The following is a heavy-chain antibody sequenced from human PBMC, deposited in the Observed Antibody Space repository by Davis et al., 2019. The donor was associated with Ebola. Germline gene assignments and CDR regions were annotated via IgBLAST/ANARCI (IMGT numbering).Heavy chain of an antibody. CDR2: IRYDGSNK. J-gene: IGHJ4*02. V-gene: IGHV3-30*02. CDR3: AKMNWKVVAY. Sequence: GGSLRLSCAASGFIFSSYGMHWVRQAPGKGLEWVAFIRYDGSNKYYADSVKGRFTISRGNSKNTLYLQMNSLTAEDAAVYYCAKMNWKVVAYWGQGTLVTVSS. D-gene: IGHD1-1*01. CDR1: GFIFSSYG.